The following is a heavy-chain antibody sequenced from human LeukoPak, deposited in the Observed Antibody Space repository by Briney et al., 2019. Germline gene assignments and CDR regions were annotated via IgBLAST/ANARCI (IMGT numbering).Heavy chain of an antibody. CDR1: GGSISSYY. V-gene: IGHV4-59*01. J-gene: IGHJ5*02. CDR3: ARKLERRGGNWFDP. CDR2: IYYSGST. D-gene: IGHD1-1*01. Sequence: SETLSLTCTVSGGSISSYYWSWIRQPPGKGLEWIGYIYYSGSTNYNPSLKSRVTISVDTSKNQFSLKLSSVTAADTAVYYCARKLERRGGNWFDPWGQGTLVTVSS.